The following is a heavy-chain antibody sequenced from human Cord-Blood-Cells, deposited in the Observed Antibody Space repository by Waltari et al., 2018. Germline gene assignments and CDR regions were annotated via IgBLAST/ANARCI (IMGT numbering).Heavy chain of an antibody. CDR1: GYTFTGYF. Sequence: QVQLVQSGAEVKKPGATVKVSCTASGYTFTGYFMPWVRQAPGQGLEWMGWINPNSGGTNYAQKFQGWVTMTRDTSISTAYMELSRLRSDDTAVYYCARAPIVVVPAAINWFDPWGQGTLVTVSS. D-gene: IGHD2-2*01. CDR3: ARAPIVVVPAAINWFDP. CDR2: INPNSGGT. V-gene: IGHV1-2*04. J-gene: IGHJ5*02.